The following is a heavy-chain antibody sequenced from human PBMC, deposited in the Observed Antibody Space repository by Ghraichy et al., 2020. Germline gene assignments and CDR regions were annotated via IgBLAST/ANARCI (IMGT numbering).Heavy chain of an antibody. CDR3: ARHVQTRGYYSYMDL. CDR1: GGSIGSGSYY. V-gene: IGHV4-39*01. J-gene: IGHJ6*03. D-gene: IGHD3-10*02. Sequence: SQTLSLTCTVSGGSIGSGSYYWGWVRQPPGRGLEWIGNIYYGGGVTFYNPSLKSRVTISVDTSNNQFSLNLSSVTAADTAVYYCARHVQTRGYYSYMDLWGRGTSVTVSS. CDR2: IYYGGGVT.